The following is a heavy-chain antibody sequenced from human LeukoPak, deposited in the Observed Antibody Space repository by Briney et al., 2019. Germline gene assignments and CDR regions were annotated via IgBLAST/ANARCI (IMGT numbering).Heavy chain of an antibody. V-gene: IGHV4-59*01. Sequence: SETLSLTCGVSGGAITNYYWNWFRQAPGKGLEWLGYIYYTGSTTYNPSVKSRVTISLVMSKNQISLKLSSVTTADTAMYYCARTDDAFHIWGHGTTVTVSS. CDR2: IYYTGST. CDR1: GGAITNYY. D-gene: IGHD2-21*02. CDR3: ARTDDAFHI. J-gene: IGHJ3*02.